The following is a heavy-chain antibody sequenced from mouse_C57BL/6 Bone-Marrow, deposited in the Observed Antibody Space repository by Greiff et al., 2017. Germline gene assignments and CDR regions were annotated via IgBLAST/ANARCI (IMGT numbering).Heavy chain of an antibody. CDR3: ARGLRRRCSY. D-gene: IGHD2-2*01. J-gene: IGHJ3*01. V-gene: IGHV1-42*01. CDR2: INPSTGGT. CDR1: GYSFTGYY. Sequence: VQLQQPGTELVKPGASVKISCKASGYSFTGYYMNWVKQSPEKSLEWIGEINPSTGGTTYNQKFTAKATLTVDKSSGTAYMQLKSLTTEDSAVYYIARGLRRRCSYWSREILVTVSA.